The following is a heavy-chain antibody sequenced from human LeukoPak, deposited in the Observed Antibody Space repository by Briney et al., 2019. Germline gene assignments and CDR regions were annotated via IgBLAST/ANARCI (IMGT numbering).Heavy chain of an antibody. CDR1: GGSFSGYY. V-gene: IGHV4-34*01. Sequence: SETLSLTCAVYGGSFSGYYWSWIRQPPGKGLEWIGEINHSGSTNYNPSLKSRVTISVDTSKNQFSLKLSSVTAADTAVYYCARDSRGFDHWGQGTLVTVSS. CDR2: INHSGST. J-gene: IGHJ5*02. CDR3: ARDSRGFDH. D-gene: IGHD2-21*01.